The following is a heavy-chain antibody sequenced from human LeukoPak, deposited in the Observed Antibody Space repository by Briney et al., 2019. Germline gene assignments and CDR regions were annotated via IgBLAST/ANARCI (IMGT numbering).Heavy chain of an antibody. CDR1: GYCFTSYW. CDR2: IFPGDSDT. CDR3: ARHPTGVVVITYPYYFDY. Sequence: GESLKISCKGSGYCFTSYWIGRVRRMRGKGLEWMGTIFPGDSDTRYSPSFQGQVTITADNSISTAYLQWSSLKASDTAMYYCARHPTGVVVITYPYYFDYWGQGTLVTVSS. D-gene: IGHD3-22*01. V-gene: IGHV5-51*01. J-gene: IGHJ4*01.